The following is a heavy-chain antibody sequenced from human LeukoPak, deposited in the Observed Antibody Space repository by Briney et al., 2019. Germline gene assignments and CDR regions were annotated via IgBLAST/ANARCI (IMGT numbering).Heavy chain of an antibody. CDR1: GFTFSSYS. CDR3: VRANGYCSGGSCPGY. Sequence: GGSLRLSCAASGFTFSSYSMNWVRQAPGKGLEWVSSISSSSYIYYADSVKGRFTISRDNAKNSLYLQMNSLRAEDTAVYYCVRANGYCSGGSCPGYWGQGTLVTVSS. V-gene: IGHV3-21*01. CDR2: ISSSSYI. D-gene: IGHD2-15*01. J-gene: IGHJ4*02.